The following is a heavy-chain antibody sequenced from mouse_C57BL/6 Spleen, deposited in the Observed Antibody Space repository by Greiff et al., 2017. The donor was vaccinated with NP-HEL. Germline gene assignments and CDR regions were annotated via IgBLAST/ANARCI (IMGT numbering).Heavy chain of an antibody. J-gene: IGHJ4*01. CDR2: IYPGSGST. V-gene: IGHV1-55*01. CDR1: GYTFTSYW. D-gene: IGHD2-2*01. Sequence: QVQLQQPGAELVKPGASVKMSCKASGYTFTSYWITWVKQRPGQGLECIGDIYPGSGSTNYNEKFKSKATLTVDTTSSKAYMQLSSLTSEDSAVYYCARAIYYGYDEGYYYAMDYWGQGTSVTVSS. CDR3: ARAIYYGYDEGYYYAMDY.